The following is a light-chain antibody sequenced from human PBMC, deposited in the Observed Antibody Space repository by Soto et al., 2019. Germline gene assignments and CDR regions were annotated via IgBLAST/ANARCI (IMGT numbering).Light chain of an antibody. V-gene: IGLV2-23*01. CDR3: CAYAGSGTVV. CDR1: SSDVGSYNL. CDR2: EAT. J-gene: IGLJ3*02. Sequence: QSVLTQPASVSGSPEQSITIYCTGTSSDVGSYNLVSWYQQHPGKAPKVMIYEATKRPSGVSNRFSGSKSGNTASLTISGRHAEYEADYYCCAYAGSGTVVFGGGTKVTVL.